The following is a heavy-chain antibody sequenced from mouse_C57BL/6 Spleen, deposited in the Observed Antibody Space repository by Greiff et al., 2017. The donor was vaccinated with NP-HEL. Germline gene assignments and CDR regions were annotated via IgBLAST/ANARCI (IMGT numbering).Heavy chain of an antibody. V-gene: IGHV5-16*01. D-gene: IGHD2-12*01. CDR2: INYDGSST. CDR3: ARLELPPYAMDY. J-gene: IGHJ4*01. Sequence: EVMLVESEGGLVQPGSSMKLSCTASGFTFSDYYMAWVRQVPEKGLEWVANINYDGSSTYYLDSLKSRFIISRDNAKNILYLQMSSLKSEDTATYYCARLELPPYAMDYWGQGTSVTVSS. CDR1: GFTFSDYY.